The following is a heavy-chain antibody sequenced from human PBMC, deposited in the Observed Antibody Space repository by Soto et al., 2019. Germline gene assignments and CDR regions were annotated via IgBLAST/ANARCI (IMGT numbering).Heavy chain of an antibody. D-gene: IGHD3-10*01. CDR2: IYHSGST. V-gene: IGHV4-30-2*01. CDR1: GGSISSGGYS. CDR3: ARGPMVRGVYYFDY. J-gene: IGHJ4*02. Sequence: SETLSLTCAVSGGSISSGGYSWSWIRQPPGKGLEWIGYIYHSGSTYYNPSLKSRVTISVDRSKNQFSLKLSSVTAADTAVYYCARGPMVRGVYYFDYWGQGTLVTVSS.